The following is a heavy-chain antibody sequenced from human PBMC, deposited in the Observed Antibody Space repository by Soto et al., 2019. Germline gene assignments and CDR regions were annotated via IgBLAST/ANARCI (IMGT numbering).Heavy chain of an antibody. J-gene: IGHJ3*02. CDR1: GFTFSNAW. D-gene: IGHD3-16*02. Sequence: EVQLVESGGGLVKPGGSLRLSCAASGFTFSNAWMSWVRQAPGKGLEWVGRIKSKTDGGTTDYAAPVKGRFTISREDSKNTLYLQMNSLKTEDTAVYYCTTDSPKDDYIWGSYRPNDAFDIWGQGTMVTVSS. CDR2: IKSKTDGGTT. CDR3: TTDSPKDDYIWGSYRPNDAFDI. V-gene: IGHV3-15*01.